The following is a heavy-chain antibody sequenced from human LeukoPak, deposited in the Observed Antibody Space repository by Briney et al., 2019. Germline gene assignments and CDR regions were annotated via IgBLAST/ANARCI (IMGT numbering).Heavy chain of an antibody. CDR2: IKEDGSEK. CDR3: TSIRRSSLVGY. D-gene: IGHD2-15*01. Sequence: PGGSLRLSCAASGFSFSSYWMNWVRHAPGKGLEWVAEIKEDGSEKNYVDSVKGRFTISRDNAKNSLYLQMNSLRADDTAVYYCTSIRRSSLVGYWGQGTPVSVSS. CDR1: GFSFSSYW. J-gene: IGHJ4*02. V-gene: IGHV3-7*01.